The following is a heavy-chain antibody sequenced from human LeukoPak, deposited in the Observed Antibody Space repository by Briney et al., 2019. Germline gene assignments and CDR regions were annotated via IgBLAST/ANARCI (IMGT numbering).Heavy chain of an antibody. Sequence: HPGGSLRLSCAASGFTFSSYWMHWVRQGPGKGLVWVPRINSDGSSTSYADSVKGRFTISRDNAKNTLYLQMNSLRAEDTAVYYCARGFRYFDYWGQGTLVTVSS. CDR2: INSDGSST. CDR1: GFTFSSYW. CDR3: ARGFRYFDY. V-gene: IGHV3-74*01. J-gene: IGHJ4*02.